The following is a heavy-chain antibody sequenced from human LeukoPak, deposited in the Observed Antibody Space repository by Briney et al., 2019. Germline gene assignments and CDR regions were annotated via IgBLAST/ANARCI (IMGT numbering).Heavy chain of an antibody. Sequence: ASVTVSFKASGYTFTSYYMHWVRQAPGQGLEWMGWINPNSGGTNYAQKFQGRVTMTRDTSTSTVYMELSSLRSDDTAVYYCARGGYYDSSGSFDPWGQGTLVTVSS. V-gene: IGHV1-2*02. CDR2: INPNSGGT. D-gene: IGHD3-22*01. CDR1: GYTFTSYY. J-gene: IGHJ5*02. CDR3: ARGGYYDSSGSFDP.